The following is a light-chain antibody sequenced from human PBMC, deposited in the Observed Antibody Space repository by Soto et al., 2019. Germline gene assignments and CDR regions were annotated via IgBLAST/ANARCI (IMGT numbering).Light chain of an antibody. J-gene: IGKJ1*01. CDR2: AAS. CDR1: QGISTY. CDR3: QNYNGAPWT. Sequence: DIQMTQSPSSLSASVGDRVTIACRASQGISTYLVWYQQKPGTVPKLQIFAASTLQSGVPSRFSGSGSGTDFTLTISSLQPADVATYYCQNYNGAPWTFGQGTKVEIK. V-gene: IGKV1-27*01.